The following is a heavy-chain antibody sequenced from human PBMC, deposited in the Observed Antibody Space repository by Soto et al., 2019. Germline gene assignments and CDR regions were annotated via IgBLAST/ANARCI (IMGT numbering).Heavy chain of an antibody. J-gene: IGHJ4*02. D-gene: IGHD2-2*01. CDR2: ISAGGSDT. Sequence: EVQLLDSGGGWVQPGGSLRLSCVASGFVFSDYAMSWVRQAPGKGLEWVSAISAGGSDTYYADSVKGRFTVSRVNSKNSLYLQMITLRPEDTAIYYCANAPIWCGSSSCYTEGFDSWGQGALVTVSS. CDR3: ANAPIWCGSSSCYTEGFDS. V-gene: IGHV3-23*01. CDR1: GFVFSDYA.